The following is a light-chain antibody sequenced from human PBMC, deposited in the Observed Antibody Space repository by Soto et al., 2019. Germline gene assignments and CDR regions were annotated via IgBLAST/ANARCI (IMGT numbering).Light chain of an antibody. V-gene: IGLV1-40*01. Sequence: QSVLTQPPSVSGAPGQRVTISCTGSSANIGAGYDVHWYQQRPGRAPKLLIYANSNRPSGAPDRFSGSRSGPSASLAITGLQAEDEADYSCQSYDSSLSGFYVFGTGTKVTVL. CDR2: ANS. J-gene: IGLJ1*01. CDR3: QSYDSSLSGFYV. CDR1: SANIGAGYD.